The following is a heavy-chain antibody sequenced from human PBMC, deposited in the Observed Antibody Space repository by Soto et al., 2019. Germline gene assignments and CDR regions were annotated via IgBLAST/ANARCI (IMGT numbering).Heavy chain of an antibody. Sequence: EVHLAESGGGLVQPGGSLRLSCAASGLIFSSYSMNWVRQAPGKGLEWVSYIDSSSSDIHYADSVRGRFTISRDNAKKSLFLQMDSLRVEDTAVYYCARDRPVYVVPTIPTYYYYMDVWGKGTTVTVSS. CDR1: GLIFSSYS. CDR2: IDSSSSDI. D-gene: IGHD5-12*01. CDR3: ARDRPVYVVPTIPTYYYYMDV. J-gene: IGHJ6*03. V-gene: IGHV3-48*01.